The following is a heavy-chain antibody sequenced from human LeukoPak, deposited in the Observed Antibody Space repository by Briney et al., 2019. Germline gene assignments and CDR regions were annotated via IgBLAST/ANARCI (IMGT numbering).Heavy chain of an antibody. Sequence: AGGSLGLSCAASGFAFSSYAMNWVRQAPGKGLEWISVISGSGGETYYAGSVKGRFTISRDNSKNTVYVELNSLGGDDTAVYYCAKGPNESSNYLFDYWGQGTLVTVSS. CDR2: ISGSGGET. J-gene: IGHJ4*02. D-gene: IGHD4-11*01. V-gene: IGHV3-23*01. CDR1: GFAFSSYA. CDR3: AKGPNESSNYLFDY.